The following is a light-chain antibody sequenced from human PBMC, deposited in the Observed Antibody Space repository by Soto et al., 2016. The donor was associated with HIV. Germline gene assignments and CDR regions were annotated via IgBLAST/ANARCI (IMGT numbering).Light chain of an antibody. Sequence: SHELTQPPSVSVSPGQTASITCSGDKLGDKYGCWYQQKPGQSPVLVIYQDTKRPSGIPERFSGSNSGNTATLTISGTQAMDEADYYCQAWDSSLVVFGGGTKLTVL. CDR3: QAWDSSLVV. J-gene: IGLJ2*01. V-gene: IGLV3-1*01. CDR2: QDT. CDR1: KLGDKY.